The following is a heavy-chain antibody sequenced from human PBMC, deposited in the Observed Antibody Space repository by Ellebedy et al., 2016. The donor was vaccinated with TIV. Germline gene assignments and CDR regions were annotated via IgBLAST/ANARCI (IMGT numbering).Heavy chain of an antibody. Sequence: ASVKVSCKASGYTLSTYAISWVRQAPGQGLEWVAWISADNDYTNFAQKFQGRVPMTTDTSTNTAFMELRSLTSDDTAVYFCARGWVDYWGQGTLVTVSS. CDR2: ISADNDYT. V-gene: IGHV1-18*04. J-gene: IGHJ4*02. D-gene: IGHD1-26*01. CDR1: GYTLSTYA. CDR3: ARGWVDY.